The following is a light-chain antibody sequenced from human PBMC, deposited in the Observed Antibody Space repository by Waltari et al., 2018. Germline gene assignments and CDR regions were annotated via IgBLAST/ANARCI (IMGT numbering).Light chain of an antibody. CDR1: QSVTNY. V-gene: IGKV3-11*01. Sequence: DIVLTQSPAILSLSPGERASLPCRASQSVTNYLAWDQQKPGQAPRLLIYYTTNRATGIPARFSGSGFGTDFTLTISSLEPEDFAVYYCQQRRDWPLTFGGGTKVEIK. J-gene: IGKJ4*01. CDR3: QQRRDWPLT. CDR2: YTT.